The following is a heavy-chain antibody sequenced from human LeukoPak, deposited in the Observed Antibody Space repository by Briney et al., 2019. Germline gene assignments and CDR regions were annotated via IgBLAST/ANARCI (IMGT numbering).Heavy chain of an antibody. J-gene: IGHJ4*02. CDR3: ARHVRPYAALRY. CDR1: GYSISSGYY. Sequence: PSETLSLTCAVSGYSISSGYYWGWMRRPPGKGGEGIGWIYHSRRRYYNPSLQRRVTIPVDTSTTHFSLNLSSVTAADPAVYYCARHVRPYAALRYWGQGTLVTVSS. CDR2: IYHSRRR. V-gene: IGHV4-38-2*01. D-gene: IGHD2-2*01.